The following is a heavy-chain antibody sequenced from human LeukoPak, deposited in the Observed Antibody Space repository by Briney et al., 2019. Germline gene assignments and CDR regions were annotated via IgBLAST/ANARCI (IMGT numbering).Heavy chain of an antibody. CDR2: INWNGETT. CDR1: GFSFEDNG. D-gene: IGHD3-10*01. J-gene: IGHJ4*02. V-gene: IGHV3-20*04. CDR3: ATHSYYYGSGSYPHYLDY. Sequence: PGGSLRLSCAASGFSFEDNGMSWVRQAPGKGLEWVSVINWNGETTGYVDSVKGRFTISRDNTKNSLYLQMNGLRAEDTALYYCATHSYYYGSGSYPHYLDYWGQGTLVTVSS.